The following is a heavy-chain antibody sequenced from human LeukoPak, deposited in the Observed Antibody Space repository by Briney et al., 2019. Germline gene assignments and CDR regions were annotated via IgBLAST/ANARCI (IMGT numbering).Heavy chain of an antibody. V-gene: IGHV1-69*05. J-gene: IGHJ4*02. Sequence: GASVKVSCKASGGTFSSYAIIWVRQAPGQGLEWMGGIIPIFGTANYAQKFQGRVTITTDESTSTAYMELSSLRSEDTAVYNCARNYGDYVYYFDYWGQGTLVTVSS. CDR3: ARNYGDYVYYFDY. CDR1: GGTFSSYA. CDR2: IIPIFGTA. D-gene: IGHD4-17*01.